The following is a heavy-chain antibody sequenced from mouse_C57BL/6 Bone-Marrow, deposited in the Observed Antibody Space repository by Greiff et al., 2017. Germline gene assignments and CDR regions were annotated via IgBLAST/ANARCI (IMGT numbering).Heavy chain of an antibody. D-gene: IGHD1-1*01. CDR3: TTGYYGSPWYFDV. CDR1: GFNIKDDY. V-gene: IGHV14-4*01. J-gene: IGHJ1*03. CDR2: IDPENGDT. Sequence: VQLQQSGAELVRPGASVKLSCTASGFNIKDDYMHWVKQRPEQGLEWIGWIDPENGDTEYASKFQGKATITADTSSNTAYLQLSSLTSEDTAVYYCTTGYYGSPWYFDVWGTETTVTVSS.